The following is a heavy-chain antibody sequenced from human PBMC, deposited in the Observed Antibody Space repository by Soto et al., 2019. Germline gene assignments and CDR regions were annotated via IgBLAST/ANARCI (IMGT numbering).Heavy chain of an antibody. D-gene: IGHD2-2*01. CDR3: AKDRDLVVAAANGFDY. J-gene: IGHJ4*02. Sequence: PAWSLRLSCAASGFTFSSYAMSLVRQAPGKGLEWVSGIRGNGGSTYYADSVKGRFTISRDNSKNTLYLQMNSLRVEDTAVYYCAKDRDLVVAAANGFDYWGQGTLVTVSS. CDR2: IRGNGGST. CDR1: GFTFSSYA. V-gene: IGHV3-23*01.